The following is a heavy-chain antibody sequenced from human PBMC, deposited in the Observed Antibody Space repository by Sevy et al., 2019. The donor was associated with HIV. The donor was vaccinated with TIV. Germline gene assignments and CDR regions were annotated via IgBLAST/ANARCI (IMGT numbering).Heavy chain of an antibody. CDR2: IYYGGTS. CDR3: ARGGGNSEWGYYFDF. CDR1: GGSISSGTYY. Sequence: SENLSLTCTVSGGSISSGTYYWGWIRQPPGKGLEWIGNIYYGGTSYHNPSLKSRVTISVDTSKNQFSLNLRSVTAADTAVFYCARGGGNSEWGYYFDFWGQGTLVTVSS. J-gene: IGHJ4*02. V-gene: IGHV4-39*01. D-gene: IGHD2-21*02.